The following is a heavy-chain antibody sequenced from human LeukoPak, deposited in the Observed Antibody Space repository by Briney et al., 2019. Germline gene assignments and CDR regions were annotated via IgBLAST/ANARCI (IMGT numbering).Heavy chain of an antibody. V-gene: IGHV4-39*01. CDR2: VFYSGSS. J-gene: IGHJ4*02. D-gene: IGHD5-12*01. CDR1: GGSISSSNYY. Sequence: PSETLSLTCTVSGGSISSSNYYWGWVRQPPGKGLEWIGSVFYSGSSYYNPSLKSRDTMSVDTSKGQFSLKLSSVTAADTAVYYCAKHALSGATTSPYYFDCWGQGTLVTVSS. CDR3: AKHALSGATTSPYYFDC.